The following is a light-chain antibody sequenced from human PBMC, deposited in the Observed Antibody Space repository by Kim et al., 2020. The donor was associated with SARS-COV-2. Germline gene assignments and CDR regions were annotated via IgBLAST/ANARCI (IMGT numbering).Light chain of an antibody. CDR1: KLGDRY. J-gene: IGLJ3*02. CDR3: QAWDSSTAV. Sequence: SQGQKAGITCSRDKLGDRYACWYQQKPGQTPVLVIYQDTMRPSGIPERFSGSNSGNTATLTISGTQAMDEADYYCQAWDSSTAVFGGGTKVTVL. CDR2: QDT. V-gene: IGLV3-1*01.